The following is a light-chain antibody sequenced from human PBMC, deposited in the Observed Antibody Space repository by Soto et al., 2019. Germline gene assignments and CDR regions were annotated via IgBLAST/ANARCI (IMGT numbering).Light chain of an antibody. Sequence: SYELTQPPSVSVCPGQTASITCSGDKLGDKYACWYQQKPGQSPVLVIYQDSKRPSGIPERFSGSNSGNTATLTISGTQAMDEADYYCQAWDSSHYVFGTGTKLTVL. CDR2: QDS. J-gene: IGLJ1*01. CDR1: KLGDKY. CDR3: QAWDSSHYV. V-gene: IGLV3-1*01.